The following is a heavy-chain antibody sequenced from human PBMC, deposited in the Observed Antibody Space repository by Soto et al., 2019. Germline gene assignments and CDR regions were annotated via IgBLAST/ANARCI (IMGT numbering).Heavy chain of an antibody. CDR2: SYYSGST. CDR3: ARKSRSSGSCFDS. V-gene: IGHV4-59*08. J-gene: IGHJ4*02. CDR1: GGSISSYY. Sequence: SETLSLTCSVYGGSISSYYWSWVRQPPGKGLEWIGYSYYSGSTNYNPSLKSRVTISVDRSKNQFSLRLSSVTAADTAVYYCARKSRSSGSCFDSWGQGTLVTVS. D-gene: IGHD3-10*01.